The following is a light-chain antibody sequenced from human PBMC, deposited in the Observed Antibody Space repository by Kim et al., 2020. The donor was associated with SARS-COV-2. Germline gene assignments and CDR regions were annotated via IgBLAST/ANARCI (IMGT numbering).Light chain of an antibody. CDR3: QQYDNLTIT. Sequence: DIQMTQSPSSLSASVGDRVTITCQASQDISNYLNWYQQKPGKAPKLLIYDASNLETGVPSRFSGSGSGTDFTFTISSLQPEDIATYYCQQYDNLTITIGQRTRLEI. CDR2: DAS. J-gene: IGKJ5*01. V-gene: IGKV1-33*01. CDR1: QDISNY.